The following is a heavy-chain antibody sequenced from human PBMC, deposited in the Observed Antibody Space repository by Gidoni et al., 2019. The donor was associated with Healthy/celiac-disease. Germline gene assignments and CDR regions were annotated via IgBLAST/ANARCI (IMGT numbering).Heavy chain of an antibody. CDR3: AKESIAFDY. D-gene: IGHD6-6*01. CDR2: ISYDGSNK. J-gene: IGHJ4*02. V-gene: IGHV3-30*18. CDR1: GFTFSSYG. Sequence: QVQLVESGGGVVQPGRSLRLSCAASGFTFSSYGMHWVRQAPGKGLEWVAVISYDGSNKYYADSVKGRFTIARDNSKNTRYLQMNSLRAEDTAVYYCAKESIAFDYWGQGTLVTVSS.